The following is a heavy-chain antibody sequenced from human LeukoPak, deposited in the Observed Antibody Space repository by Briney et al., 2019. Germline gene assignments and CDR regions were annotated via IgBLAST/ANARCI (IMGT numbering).Heavy chain of an antibody. Sequence: PGGSLRLSRAASGFTFSSYGIHWVRQAPGKGLEWVAFIRYDGSQKYYADSVKGRFTISRGNSKNTLYLQMNSLRAEDTAVYYCAKDECSSTSCYTSSHYHMDVWGKGTTVTVSS. V-gene: IGHV3-30*02. CDR2: IRYDGSQK. J-gene: IGHJ6*03. D-gene: IGHD2-2*02. CDR1: GFTFSSYG. CDR3: AKDECSSTSCYTSSHYHMDV.